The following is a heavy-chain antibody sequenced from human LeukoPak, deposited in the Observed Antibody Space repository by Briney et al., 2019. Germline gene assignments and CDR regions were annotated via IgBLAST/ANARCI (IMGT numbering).Heavy chain of an antibody. CDR1: GGSISVSGASISSHY. CDR2: INHSGRT. Sequence: KSSETLSLTCTVSGGSISVSGASISSHYWNWIRQPPGKALEWVGEINHSGRTNYSPSLESRVTVSKDTSKNQFPLNLTSVTAADTAVYYCARGRWLFQYWYYDLWGRGTLVTVSS. J-gene: IGHJ2*01. D-gene: IGHD3-22*01. V-gene: IGHV4-34*01. CDR3: ARGRWLFQYWYYDL.